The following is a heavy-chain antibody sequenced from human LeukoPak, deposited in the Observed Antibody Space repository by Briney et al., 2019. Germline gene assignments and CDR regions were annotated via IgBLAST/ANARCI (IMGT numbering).Heavy chain of an antibody. J-gene: IGHJ6*03. D-gene: IGHD3-9*01. V-gene: IGHV4-39*07. CDR1: GGSISTSSYY. CDR2: IFYSGST. CDR3: ARIGADILTGTYMDV. Sequence: PSETLSLTCTVSGGSISTSSYYWGWVRQPPGKGLEWIGNIFYSGSTYYNPSLKSRVTISVDTSKNQFSLKLSSVTAADTAVYYCARIGADILTGTYMDVWGKGTTVTISS.